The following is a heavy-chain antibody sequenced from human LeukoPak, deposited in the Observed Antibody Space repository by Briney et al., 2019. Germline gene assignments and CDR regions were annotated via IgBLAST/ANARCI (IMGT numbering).Heavy chain of an antibody. CDR1: GLTFSSYG. Sequence: GGSLRLSCAASGLTFSSYGMHWVRQAPGKGLEWVAVIWYDGSNKYYTDSVKGRFTISRDNSKNTLYLQMNSLRAEDTAVYYCAKTPVAQGYYFDYWGQGTLVTVSS. D-gene: IGHD6-19*01. CDR3: AKTPVAQGYYFDY. J-gene: IGHJ4*02. CDR2: IWYDGSNK. V-gene: IGHV3-33*06.